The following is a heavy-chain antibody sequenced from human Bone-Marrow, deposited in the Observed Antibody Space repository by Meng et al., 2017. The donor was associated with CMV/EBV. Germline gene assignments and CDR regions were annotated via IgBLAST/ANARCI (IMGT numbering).Heavy chain of an antibody. D-gene: IGHD6-13*01. CDR3: AKSWDGMDV. CDR2: ISSTGTYI. Sequence: GGSLRLSCAASGFSFSAYAMNWVRQAPGKGLEWVSSISSTGTYIYYAESVKGRFTISRDNAKNSLYLQMNSLRAEDTAVYYCAKSWDGMDVWGQGTTVTVSS. V-gene: IGHV3-21*01. CDR1: GFSFSAYA. J-gene: IGHJ6*02.